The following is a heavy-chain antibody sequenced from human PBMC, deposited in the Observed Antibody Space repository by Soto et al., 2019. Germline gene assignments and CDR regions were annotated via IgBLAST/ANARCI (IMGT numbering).Heavy chain of an antibody. Sequence: ASVKVSCKASGYTFTSYDINWVRQATGQGLEWMGWMNPNSGNTGYAQKFQGRVTMTRNTSISTAYMELSSLRSEDTAVYYCAREYQLLSYYYCMDVWGKGTTVTVSS. J-gene: IGHJ6*03. CDR1: GYTFTSYD. CDR2: MNPNSGNT. V-gene: IGHV1-8*01. D-gene: IGHD2-2*01. CDR3: AREYQLLSYYYCMDV.